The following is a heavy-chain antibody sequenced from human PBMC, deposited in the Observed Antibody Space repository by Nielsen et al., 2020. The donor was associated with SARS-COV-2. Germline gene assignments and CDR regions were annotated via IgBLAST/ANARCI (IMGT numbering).Heavy chain of an antibody. J-gene: IGHJ3*02. CDR1: GSSFTSYW. CDR3: ARAAMVRGVIFAFDI. V-gene: IGHV5-51*01. CDR2: IYPGDSDT. Sequence: GESLKISCKGSGSSFTSYWIGWVRQMPGKGLEWMGIIYPGDSDTRYSPSFQGQVTISADKSISTAYLQWSSLKASDTAMYYCARAAMVRGVIFAFDIWGQGTMVTVSS. D-gene: IGHD3-10*01.